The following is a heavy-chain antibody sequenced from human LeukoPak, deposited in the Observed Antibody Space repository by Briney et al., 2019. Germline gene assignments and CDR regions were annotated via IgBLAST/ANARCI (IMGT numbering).Heavy chain of an antibody. J-gene: IGHJ4*02. Sequence: PSETPSLTCTVSGVSVRSDSYYWSWLRQPPGKGLEWIGYAYYSGSTYYNPSLESRVSMSVDTSKHQFSLKLTSVTAADTAVFYCARGRDATGWYVFDYWGQGALVTVSS. V-gene: IGHV4-61*01. CDR1: GVSVRSDSYY. CDR2: AYYSGST. D-gene: IGHD6-19*01. CDR3: ARGRDATGWYVFDY.